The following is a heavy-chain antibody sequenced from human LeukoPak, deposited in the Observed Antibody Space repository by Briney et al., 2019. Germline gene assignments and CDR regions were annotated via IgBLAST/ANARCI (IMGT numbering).Heavy chain of an antibody. V-gene: IGHV3-7*01. CDR2: IKQDGSEK. CDR3: AKGDWNYPWHFDY. CDR1: GFTFSSYW. Sequence: GGSLRLSCAASGFTFSSYWMSWVRQAPGKGLEWVANIKQDGSEKYYADSVKGRFTISRDNSKNTLYLQMNSLRAEDTAVYYGAKGDWNYPWHFDYWGQGTLVTVSS. J-gene: IGHJ4*02. D-gene: IGHD1-7*01.